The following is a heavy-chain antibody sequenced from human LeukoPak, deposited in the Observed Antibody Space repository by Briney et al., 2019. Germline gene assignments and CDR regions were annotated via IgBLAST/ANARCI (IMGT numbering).Heavy chain of an antibody. V-gene: IGHV1-2*02. D-gene: IGHD5-12*01. CDR2: IKPNSGGT. J-gene: IGHJ4*02. Sequence: PSEKLSCKASRYTFTGYYMHWVRQAPGQGLEWMGWIKPNSGGTNYAQKFQGRVTMTRDTSISTAYMELSRLRSDDTAVYYCARDRAVAAIGGVDYWGQGTLVTVSS. CDR3: ARDRAVAAIGGVDY. CDR1: RYTFTGYY.